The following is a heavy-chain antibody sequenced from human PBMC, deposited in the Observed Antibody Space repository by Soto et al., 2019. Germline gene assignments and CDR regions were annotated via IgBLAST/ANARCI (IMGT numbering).Heavy chain of an antibody. CDR1: GGSFSGYY. CDR2: INHSGST. D-gene: IGHD4-17*01. CDR3: ARAGFYGDPHYYYGMDV. J-gene: IGHJ6*02. Sequence: SETLSLTCAVYGGSFSGYYWSWIRQPPGKGLEWIGEINHSGSTNYNPSLKSRVTISVDTSKNQFSLKLSSVTAADTAVYYCARAGFYGDPHYYYGMDVWGQGTTVTVSS. V-gene: IGHV4-34*01.